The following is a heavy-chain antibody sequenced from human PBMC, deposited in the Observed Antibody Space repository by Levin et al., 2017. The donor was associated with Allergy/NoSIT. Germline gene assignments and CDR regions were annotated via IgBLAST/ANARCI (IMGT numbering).Heavy chain of an antibody. Sequence: SETLSLTCTVSGGYITSGGYYWSWIRQHPGKGLEWIGSVYNLVSTYYNPSLKSRLFISVDTSKNEFALRLSSVTAADTAGYYCARGYGDNGWFDPWGQGTLVTVSS. CDR3: ARGYGDNGWFDP. V-gene: IGHV4-31*03. J-gene: IGHJ5*02. CDR1: GGYITSGGYY. D-gene: IGHD4-23*01. CDR2: VYNLVST.